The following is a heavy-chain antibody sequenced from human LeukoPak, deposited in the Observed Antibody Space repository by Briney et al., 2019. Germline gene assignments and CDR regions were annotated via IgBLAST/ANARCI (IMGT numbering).Heavy chain of an antibody. V-gene: IGHV4-39*01. J-gene: IGHJ4*02. CDR3: ARLYYDFWSGPFDY. CDR2: IYYSGST. Sequence: SETLSLTCTVSGGSISSSSYYWGWIRQPPGKGLEWIGSIYYSGSTCYNPSLKSRVTISVDTSKNQFSLKLSSVTAADTAVYYCARLYYDFWSGPFDYWGQGTLVTVSS. D-gene: IGHD3-3*01. CDR1: GGSISSSSYY.